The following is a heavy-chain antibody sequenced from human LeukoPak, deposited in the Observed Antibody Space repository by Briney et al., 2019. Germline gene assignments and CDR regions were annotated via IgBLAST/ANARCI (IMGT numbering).Heavy chain of an antibody. Sequence: PGGSLRLSRAASGFNFDDYAMHWVRQAPGKGLEWVSFISGDGGTTYYADSVKGRFTISRDNSKNSLYLQMNSLRIEDTALYYCAKDRAAGTPYSWFDPWGQGTLVTVSS. V-gene: IGHV3-43*02. D-gene: IGHD6-13*01. CDR2: ISGDGGTT. J-gene: IGHJ5*02. CDR3: AKDRAAGTPYSWFDP. CDR1: GFNFDDYA.